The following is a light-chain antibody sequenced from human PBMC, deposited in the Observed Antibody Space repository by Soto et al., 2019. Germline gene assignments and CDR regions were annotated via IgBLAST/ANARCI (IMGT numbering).Light chain of an antibody. Sequence: EIVMTQFPATLSVSPGERATLSCRASQSVSSNLAWYQQNRGQAPRLLIYGASTRATGIPARFSGSGSATEFTLTISSLQSEDSAVYYCQQYNDWPFTFGPGTKVDI. CDR2: GAS. CDR1: QSVSSN. CDR3: QQYNDWPFT. V-gene: IGKV3-15*01. J-gene: IGKJ3*01.